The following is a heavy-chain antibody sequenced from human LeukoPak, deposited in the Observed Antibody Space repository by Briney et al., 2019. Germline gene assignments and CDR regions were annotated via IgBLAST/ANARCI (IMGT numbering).Heavy chain of an antibody. CDR1: GYTFTSYG. Sequence: ASVKVSYKASGYTFTSYGISWVRQAPGQGLEWMGWISAYNGNTNYAQKLQGRVTMTTDTSTSTAYMELRSLRSDDTAVYYCARGYSSGWLTDCFDILGQGTMVTVSS. D-gene: IGHD6-19*01. V-gene: IGHV1-18*01. J-gene: IGHJ3*02. CDR2: ISAYNGNT. CDR3: ARGYSSGWLTDCFDI.